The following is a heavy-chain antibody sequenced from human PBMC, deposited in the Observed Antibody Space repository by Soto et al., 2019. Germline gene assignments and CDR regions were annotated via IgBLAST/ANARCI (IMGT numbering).Heavy chain of an antibody. Sequence: GGSLRLSCAASGFTFSSYAMHWVRQAPGKGLEYVSAISSNGGSTYYANSVKGRFTISRDNSKNTLYLQMGSLRAEDMAVYYCAIHQGALNFWGQGTLVTVSS. CDR2: ISSNGGST. CDR1: GFTFSSYA. D-gene: IGHD2-2*01. CDR3: AIHQGALNF. V-gene: IGHV3-64*01. J-gene: IGHJ4*02.